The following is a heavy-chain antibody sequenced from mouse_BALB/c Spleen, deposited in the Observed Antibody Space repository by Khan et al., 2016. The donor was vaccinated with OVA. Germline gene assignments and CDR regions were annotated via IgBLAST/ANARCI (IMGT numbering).Heavy chain of an antibody. V-gene: IGHV2-3*01. Sequence: QVQLQQSGPGLVAPSQSLSITCTVSGLSLTNYGISWIRQPPGKGLEWLGVIWGDGSTNYHSALISRLSFNKDNSKSQVFLKLNSLQTDDTATYYCAIIYYGYDWFTYWGQGTLVTVSA. D-gene: IGHD2-2*01. CDR2: IWGDGST. CDR3: AIIYYGYDWFTY. CDR1: GLSLTNYG. J-gene: IGHJ3*01.